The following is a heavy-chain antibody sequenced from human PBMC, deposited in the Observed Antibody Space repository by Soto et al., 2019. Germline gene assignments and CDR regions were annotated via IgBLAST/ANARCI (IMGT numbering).Heavy chain of an antibody. CDR1: GYTFTSYD. D-gene: IGHD6-19*01. CDR3: LSGSSRWHYYYYGMDV. Sequence: ASVKVSCKASGYTFTSYDINWVRQATGQGLEWMGWMNPNSGNTGYAQKFQGRVTMTRNTSISTAYMELSSLRSEDPAVYYCLSGSSRWHYYYYGMDVWRQGTTVTVS. CDR2: MNPNSGNT. J-gene: IGHJ6*02. V-gene: IGHV1-8*01.